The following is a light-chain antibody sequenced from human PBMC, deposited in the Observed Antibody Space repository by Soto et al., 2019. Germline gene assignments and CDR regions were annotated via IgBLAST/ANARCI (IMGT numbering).Light chain of an antibody. V-gene: IGLV2-8*01. CDR1: SSDVGGYNY. CDR2: EVS. J-gene: IGLJ1*01. Sequence: QSALTQPPSASGSPGQSVTISCTGTSSDVGGYNYVSWYQQHPGKAPKLMIYEVSKRPSGVPDRFSGSKSGNTASLTVSGLQAEYEAGYYCSSYEGSYVFGTGTKFTGL. CDR3: SSYEGSYV.